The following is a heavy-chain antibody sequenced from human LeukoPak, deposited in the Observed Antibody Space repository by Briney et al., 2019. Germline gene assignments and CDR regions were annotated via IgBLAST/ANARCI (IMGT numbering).Heavy chain of an antibody. D-gene: IGHD1-1*01. CDR2: ISWNSGSI. V-gene: IGHV3-9*01. Sequence: GGSLRLSCAASGFTFDDYAMHWVRQAPGKGLEWVSGISWNSGSIGYADSVKGRFTISRDNAKNSLYLQMNSLSAEDTALYYCAKDIEADNWNLGTFDYWGQGTLVTVSS. CDR1: GFTFDDYA. J-gene: IGHJ4*02. CDR3: AKDIEADNWNLGTFDY.